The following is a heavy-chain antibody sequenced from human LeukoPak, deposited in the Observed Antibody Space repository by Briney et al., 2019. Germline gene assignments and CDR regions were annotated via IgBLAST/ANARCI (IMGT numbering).Heavy chain of an antibody. Sequence: PGGSLRLPCAASGFTFSSYGMSWVRQAPGKGLEWVSGISDSGGSTYYADSVKGRFTISRDNSKNTLYLQMNSLSAEDTAVYYCAKGGAVSSKSITLVRGTRRYYYYMDVWGKGTTVTISS. J-gene: IGHJ6*03. D-gene: IGHD3-10*01. CDR2: ISDSGGST. CDR3: AKGGAVSSKSITLVRGTRRYYYYMDV. CDR1: GFTFSSYG. V-gene: IGHV3-23*01.